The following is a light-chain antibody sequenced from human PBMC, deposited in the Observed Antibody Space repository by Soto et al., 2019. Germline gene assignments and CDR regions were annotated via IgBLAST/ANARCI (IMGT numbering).Light chain of an antibody. Sequence: DIQMTQSPSSLSASVGDRVNNTCRACQGISNYLAWYQQKPGKVPKLLIYAASTLQSGVPSRFSGSGSGTDFTLTISSLQPEDVATYYCQKYNSAPPTFGQGTKVDIK. CDR1: QGISNY. J-gene: IGKJ1*01. V-gene: IGKV1-27*01. CDR2: AAS. CDR3: QKYNSAPPT.